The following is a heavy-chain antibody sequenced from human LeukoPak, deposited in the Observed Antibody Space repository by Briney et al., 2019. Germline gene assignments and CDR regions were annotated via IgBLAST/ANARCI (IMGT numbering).Heavy chain of an antibody. CDR1: GFTFSSYS. J-gene: IGHJ4*02. CDR2: ISSSSGTI. Sequence: GGSLRLSCAASGFTFSSYSMNWVRQAPGKGLEWVSYISSSSGTIYYADSVKGRFTICRDNAANSLYLQMNSLRDEDTAVYYCARDLNLYDSSGYYPRWGQGTLVTVSS. D-gene: IGHD3-22*01. V-gene: IGHV3-48*02. CDR3: ARDLNLYDSSGYYPR.